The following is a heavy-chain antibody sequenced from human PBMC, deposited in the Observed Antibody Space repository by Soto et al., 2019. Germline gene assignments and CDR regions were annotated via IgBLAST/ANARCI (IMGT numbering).Heavy chain of an antibody. CDR3: ARDNYYTA. CDR1: GFTFSSYW. D-gene: IGHD3-10*01. J-gene: IGHJ4*02. V-gene: IGHV3-74*01. CDR2: INSDGSIT. Sequence: GRSLRLSCAASGFTFSSYWMHWVRQAPGKGLVWVSRINSDGSITSYADSVKGRFTISRDNAKKTLFLQMNSLRDDDTAVYYCARDNYYTAWGLGTLVTVPS.